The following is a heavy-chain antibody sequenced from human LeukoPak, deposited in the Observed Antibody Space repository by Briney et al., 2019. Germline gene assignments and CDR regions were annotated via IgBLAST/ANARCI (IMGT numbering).Heavy chain of an antibody. V-gene: IGHV3-53*01. J-gene: IGHJ4*02. CDR2: IYSDNT. CDR1: GFTGSSSS. CDR3: AKGRRDAYNFDFDY. Sequence: GGSLRLSCTVSGFTGSSSSMSWVRQAPGKGLEWVSFIYSDNTHYSDSVKGRFTISRDNSKNTLYLQMNSLRAEDTAVYYCAKGRRDAYNFDFDYWGQGTLVTVSS. D-gene: IGHD5-24*01.